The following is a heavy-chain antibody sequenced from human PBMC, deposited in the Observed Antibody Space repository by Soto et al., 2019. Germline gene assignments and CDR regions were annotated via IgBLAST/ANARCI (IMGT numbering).Heavy chain of an antibody. CDR2: TSYDGSNN. J-gene: IGHJ4*02. Sequence: QVQLVESGGGVVQPGTSLRLSCVGSGFTFRTYVIHWVRQAPGKGLERVALTSYDGSNNFYGDSVKGRFTISRHNSRNTVELQMDRLRFEDTALYYCARWGTTGGLDVWGQGTLVSVSS. D-gene: IGHD3-16*01. CDR1: GFTFRTYV. V-gene: IGHV3-33*05. CDR3: ARWGTTGGLDV.